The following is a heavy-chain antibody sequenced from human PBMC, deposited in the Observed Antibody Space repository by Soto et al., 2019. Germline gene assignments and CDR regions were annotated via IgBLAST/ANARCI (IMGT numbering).Heavy chain of an antibody. J-gene: IGHJ6*02. D-gene: IGHD2-2*01. V-gene: IGHV1-18*01. CDR3: ARAPYCSSTSCYYYYGMDV. CDR2: ISAYNGNT. CDR1: GYTFTSDG. Sequence: GASVKVSFKASGYTFTSDGISWVRQAPGQGLEWRGWISAYNGNTNYAQKLQGRVTMTTDTSTSTAYMELRSLRSDDTAVYYCARAPYCSSTSCYYYYGMDVWGQGTTVTVS.